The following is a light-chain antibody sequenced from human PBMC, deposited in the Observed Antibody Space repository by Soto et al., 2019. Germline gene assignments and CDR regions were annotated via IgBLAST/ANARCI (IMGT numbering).Light chain of an antibody. J-gene: IGKJ1*01. V-gene: IGKV3-15*01. CDR3: QQYNNWWT. Sequence: EIVLTQSPATLSVSPGERATLSCRAGQSVSSNLAWYQQKPGQAPRLLIYGASTRATGIPARFSGGGSGTEFTLTINSLQSEDFAVYYCQQYNNWWTFGQGTKVDI. CDR1: QSVSSN. CDR2: GAS.